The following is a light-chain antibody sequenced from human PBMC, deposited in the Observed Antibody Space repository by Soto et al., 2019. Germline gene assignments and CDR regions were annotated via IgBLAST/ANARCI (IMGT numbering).Light chain of an antibody. V-gene: IGKV3-15*01. Sequence: EIVMTQSPATLSVSPGERATLSCRASQNVGNNLVWYQQQPGQAPRLLIDGASTSAAGITDRLWGSGSWTEFTLTISGRQYHDVALDYCQQFNNTAPWTVGQGTKV. CDR3: QQFNNTAPWT. J-gene: IGKJ1*01. CDR2: GAS. CDR1: QNVGNN.